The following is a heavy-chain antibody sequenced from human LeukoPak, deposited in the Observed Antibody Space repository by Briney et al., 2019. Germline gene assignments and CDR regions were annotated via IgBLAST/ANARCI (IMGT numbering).Heavy chain of an antibody. V-gene: IGHV3-7*01. CDR1: GFPFSIYW. D-gene: IGHD2-2*02. CDR2: IKQDGSEK. CDR3: ARWHTLDV. Sequence: GESLRLSCAASGFPFSIYWMSWVRQAPGKGLEWVANIKQDGSEKYFLDSVKGRFTISRDNAKNSLYLQMNSLRVEDTAVYYCARWHTLDVWGQGTTVIVSS. J-gene: IGHJ6*02.